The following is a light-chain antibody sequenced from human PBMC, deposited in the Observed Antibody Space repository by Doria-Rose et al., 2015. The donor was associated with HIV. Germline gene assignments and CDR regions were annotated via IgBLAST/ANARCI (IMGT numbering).Light chain of an antibody. CDR2: AAS. V-gene: IGKV1-39*01. CDR3: QQTYSSPPWT. Sequence: DIPMTQSPPSLSASIGDRVTITRRASQTVSTYLNWFQQEPGKAPKLLIYAASRLQSGVPSRFSGSGSGTDFTLTISGLQPGDFATYYCQQTYSSPPWTFGQGTKVEMK. J-gene: IGKJ1*01. CDR1: QTVSTY.